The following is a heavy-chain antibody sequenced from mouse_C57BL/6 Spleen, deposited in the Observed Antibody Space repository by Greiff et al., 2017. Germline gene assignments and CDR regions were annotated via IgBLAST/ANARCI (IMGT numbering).Heavy chain of an antibody. CDR2: ISYDGNN. Sequence: EVQLVESGPGLVKPSQSLSLTCSVTGYSITSGYYWNWIRQFPGNKLEWMGYISYDGNNNYNPSLKNRISITRDTSKNQFFLKLNSVTTEDTATYYCAREDFGNYGGFDYWGQGTTLTVSS. CDR3: AREDFGNYGGFDY. CDR1: GYSITSGYY. D-gene: IGHD2-1*01. V-gene: IGHV3-6*01. J-gene: IGHJ2*01.